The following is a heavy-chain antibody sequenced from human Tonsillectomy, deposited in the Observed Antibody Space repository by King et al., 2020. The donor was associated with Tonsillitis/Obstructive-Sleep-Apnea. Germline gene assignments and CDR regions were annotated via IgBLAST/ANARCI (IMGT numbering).Heavy chain of an antibody. CDR3: ARESLAAAEGGMDV. CDR1: GFTFSSYA. D-gene: IGHD6-13*01. J-gene: IGHJ6*02. Sequence: VQLVESGGGVVQPGRSLRLSCAASGFTFSSYAMHWVRQAPGKGLERVAVISYDGSNKHYADSVKGRFTISRDNSKNTLYLQMNSLRGEDTAVYYCARESLAAAEGGMDVWGQGTTVTVSS. V-gene: IGHV3-30*04. CDR2: ISYDGSNK.